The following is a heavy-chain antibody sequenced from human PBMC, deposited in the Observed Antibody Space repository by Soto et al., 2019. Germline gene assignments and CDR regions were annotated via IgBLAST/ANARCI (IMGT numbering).Heavy chain of an antibody. V-gene: IGHV3-30*18. CDR1: GFTFSRDG. CDR3: AKSHTSYYDTTNHHHNGPDY. D-gene: IGHD3-22*01. CDR2: ISYDGSTK. J-gene: IGHJ4*02. Sequence: PGGSLRLSCSASGFTFSRDGMHWVRQAPGKGLEWVAVISYDGSTKYYADSVRGRFTISRDNSKNIFYLQMNSLRPEDAAIYYCAKSHTSYYDTTNHHHNGPDYCGLGTRLTGFS.